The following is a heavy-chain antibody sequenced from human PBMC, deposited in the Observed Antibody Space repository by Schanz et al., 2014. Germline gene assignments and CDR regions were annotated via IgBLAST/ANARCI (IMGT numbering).Heavy chain of an antibody. V-gene: IGHV4-59*01. CDR1: AAFISRYY. D-gene: IGHD3-10*01. CDR3: ASTHWFGSGTAIVDY. J-gene: IGHJ4*02. Sequence: QVQLQESGPGLVKPSETLSLTCTVSAAFISRYYWSWVRQAPGKGLEWIGYVNYIGSTKYNPSLGSRVTISADTSKKQFSLKMTSVTTADTAVYYCASTHWFGSGTAIVDYWGQGTLVTVSS. CDR2: VNYIGST.